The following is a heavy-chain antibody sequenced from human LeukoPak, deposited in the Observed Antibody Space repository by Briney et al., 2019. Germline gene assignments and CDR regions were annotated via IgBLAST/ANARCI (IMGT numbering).Heavy chain of an antibody. V-gene: IGHV3-13*01. CDR2: IGTAGDT. CDR1: GFTFSSHD. D-gene: IGHD3-22*01. Sequence: GGSLRLSCAASGFTFSSHDMHWVRQATGKGLEWVSGIGTAGDTYYPGSVKGRFTISRDNAKNSLYLQMNSLRAEDTAVYYCARGGTMIVVVIPDYWGQGTLVTVSS. CDR3: ARGGTMIVVVIPDY. J-gene: IGHJ4*02.